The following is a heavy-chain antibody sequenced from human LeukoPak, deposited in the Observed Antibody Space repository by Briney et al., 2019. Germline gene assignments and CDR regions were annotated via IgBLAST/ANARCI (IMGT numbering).Heavy chain of an antibody. Sequence: ASVKVSCKAFGYTFTSYYMHWVRQAPGQGLEWMGIINPSGGSTSYAQKFQGRVTMTRDTSTSTVYMELSSLRSEDTAVYYCARAEQLAEFDYWGQGTLVTVSS. V-gene: IGHV1-46*01. CDR1: GYTFTSYY. CDR2: INPSGGST. D-gene: IGHD6-6*01. CDR3: ARAEQLAEFDY. J-gene: IGHJ4*02.